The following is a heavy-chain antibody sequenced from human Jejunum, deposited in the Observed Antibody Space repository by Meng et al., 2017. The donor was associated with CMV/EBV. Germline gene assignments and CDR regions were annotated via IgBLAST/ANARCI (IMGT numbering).Heavy chain of an antibody. CDR2: IRGRAHGYAT. J-gene: IGHJ4*02. D-gene: IGHD4-11*01. V-gene: IGHV3-73*01. CDR3: TRADSSNYGSPFDY. Sequence: FSLGGSAVHWVRQASGEGLEWVGRIRGRAHGYATAYAASVKGRFTISRDDSKNTAYLQMNSLKTEDTAVYYCTRADSSNYGSPFDYWGQGTLVTVSS. CDR1: FSLGGSA.